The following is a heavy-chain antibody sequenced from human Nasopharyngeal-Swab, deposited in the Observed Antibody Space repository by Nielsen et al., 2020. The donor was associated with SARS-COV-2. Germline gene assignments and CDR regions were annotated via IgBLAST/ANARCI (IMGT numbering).Heavy chain of an antibody. Sequence: ASVKVSCKVSGYTLTELSMHWVRQAPGKGLEWMGGFDPEDGETIYAQKFQGRVTMTEDTSTDTAYMELSSLRSEDPAVYYCATSPGYCSSTSCRGWFDPWGQGTLVTVSS. CDR1: GYTLTELS. D-gene: IGHD2-2*01. CDR3: ATSPGYCSSTSCRGWFDP. J-gene: IGHJ5*02. CDR2: FDPEDGET. V-gene: IGHV1-24*01.